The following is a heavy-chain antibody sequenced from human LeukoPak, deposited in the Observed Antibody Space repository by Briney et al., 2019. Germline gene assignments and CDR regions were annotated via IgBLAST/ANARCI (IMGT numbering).Heavy chain of an antibody. CDR3: ARRVAVAGTNWFDP. CDR2: IIPIFGTA. CDR1: GGTFSSYA. V-gene: IGHV1-69*01. D-gene: IGHD6-19*01. Sequence: ASVRVSCKASGGTFSSYAISWVRQAPGQGLEWMGGIIPIFGTANYAQKFQGRVTITADESTSTAYMELSSLRSEDTAVYYCARRVAVAGTNWFDPWGQGTLVTVSS. J-gene: IGHJ5*02.